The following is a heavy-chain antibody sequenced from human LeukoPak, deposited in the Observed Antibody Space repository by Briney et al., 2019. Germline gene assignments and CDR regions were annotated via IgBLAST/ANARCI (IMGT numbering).Heavy chain of an antibody. CDR2: INHSGST. CDR1: GGSFSGYY. Sequence: NPSETLSLTCAVYGGSFSGYYWSWIRQPPGKGLEWIGEINHSGSTNYNPSLRSRVTMTVDRSKNHFSLKLSSVTAADTAVYYCARHLPSTPRYFDLWGRGTLVTVSS. V-gene: IGHV4-34*01. J-gene: IGHJ2*01. D-gene: IGHD2-2*01. CDR3: ARHLPSTPRYFDL.